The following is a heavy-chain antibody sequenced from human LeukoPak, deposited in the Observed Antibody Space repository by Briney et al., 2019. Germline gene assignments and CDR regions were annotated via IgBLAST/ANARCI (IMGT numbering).Heavy chain of an antibody. CDR1: GGSISGYF. V-gene: IGHV4-59*01. D-gene: IGHD6-13*01. J-gene: IGHJ4*02. Sequence: PSETMSLTCTVSGGSISGYFWNWIRQAPGKGLEWIGFVYYTGNTNNNPSLKSRVTMSVDTSKNHFSLKLSSVPAGDTAVYFCARAGSWHNANFDYWGQGILVTVSS. CDR3: ARAGSWHNANFDY. CDR2: VYYTGNT.